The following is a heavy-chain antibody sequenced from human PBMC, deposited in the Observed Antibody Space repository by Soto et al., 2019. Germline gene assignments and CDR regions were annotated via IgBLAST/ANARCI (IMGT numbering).Heavy chain of an antibody. J-gene: IGHJ5*02. D-gene: IGHD2-15*01. CDR3: ARGRIIGP. V-gene: IGHV4-59*01. CDR2: IYYSGST. Sequence: PSETLSLTCTVTGGSISTFLWNWIRQPPGKGLEWIGSIYYSGSTNYNPSLNSRVTISVDTSKNQFSLKLNSVTAADTAVYYCARGRIIGPGGRGALVTVSS. CDR1: GGSISTFL.